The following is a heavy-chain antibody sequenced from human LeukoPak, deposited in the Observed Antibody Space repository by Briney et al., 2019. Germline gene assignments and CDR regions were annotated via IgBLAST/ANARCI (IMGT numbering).Heavy chain of an antibody. V-gene: IGHV4-30-2*01. CDR2: IYHSGST. CDR3: ARRGVPDAFDI. J-gene: IGHJ3*02. Sequence: TSETLSLTCAVSGGSISSGGYSWSWIRQPPGKGLEWIGYIYHSGSTYYNPSLKSRVTISVDRSKNQFSLKLSSVTAADTAVYYCARRGVPDAFDIWGQGTMVTVSS. CDR1: GGSISSGGYS. D-gene: IGHD3-10*01.